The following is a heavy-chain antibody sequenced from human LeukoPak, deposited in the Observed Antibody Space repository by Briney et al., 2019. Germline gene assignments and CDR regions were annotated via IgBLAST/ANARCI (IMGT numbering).Heavy chain of an antibody. J-gene: IGHJ4*02. D-gene: IGHD2-2*01. CDR2: ISSSGSTV. Sequence: GGSLRLSCAASGFTFSSYEMNWVRQAPGKGLEWVSYISSSGSTVYYADSVKGRFTISRDNAKNSLYLQMNSLRAEDTAVYYCARETDSTLFDYWGQGTLVTVSS. CDR3: ARETDSTLFDY. CDR1: GFTFSSYE. V-gene: IGHV3-48*03.